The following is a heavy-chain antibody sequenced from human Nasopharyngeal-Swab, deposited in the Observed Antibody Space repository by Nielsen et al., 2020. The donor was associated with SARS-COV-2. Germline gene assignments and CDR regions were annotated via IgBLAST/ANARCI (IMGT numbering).Heavy chain of an antibody. Sequence: SQTLSLTCTVSGGSLSSSNYYWGWIRQPPGKGLEWIGTVSYSGPTYYNPSLNSRVTMSVDTSKNHFSLRLTSVTAADTAVYYCGRLTKTTVTRRLYFDYWGQGTLVTVSS. CDR1: GGSLSSSNYY. J-gene: IGHJ4*02. CDR3: GRLTKTTVTRRLYFDY. V-gene: IGHV4-39*02. CDR2: VSYSGPT. D-gene: IGHD4-11*01.